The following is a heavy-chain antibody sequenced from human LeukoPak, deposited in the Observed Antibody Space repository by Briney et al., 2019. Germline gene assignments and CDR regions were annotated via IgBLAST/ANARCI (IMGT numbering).Heavy chain of an antibody. J-gene: IGHJ4*02. CDR3: AKDSGEGQYAPFDY. D-gene: IGHD3-10*01. CDR1: GFTFSNAW. CDR2: IKSKTDGGTT. Sequence: SGGSLRLSCAASGFTFSNAWMSWVRQAPGKGLEWVGRIKSKTDGGTTDYAAPVKGRFTISRDDSKNTLYLQMNSLRAEDTAVYYCAKDSGEGQYAPFDYWGQGTLVTVSS. V-gene: IGHV3-15*01.